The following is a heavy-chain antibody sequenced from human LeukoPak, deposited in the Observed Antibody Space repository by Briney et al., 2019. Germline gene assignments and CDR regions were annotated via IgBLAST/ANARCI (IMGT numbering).Heavy chain of an antibody. J-gene: IGHJ4*02. V-gene: IGHV4-34*01. D-gene: IGHD5-18*01. CDR1: GGSFSGYY. CDR3: ARDPYN. CDR2: INHSGST. Sequence: PSETLSLTCAVYGGSFSGYYWSWIRQPPGKGLEWIGEINHSGSTNYNPSLKSRVTISVDTSKNQFSLKLSSVTAADTAVYYCARDPYNWGQGTLVTVSS.